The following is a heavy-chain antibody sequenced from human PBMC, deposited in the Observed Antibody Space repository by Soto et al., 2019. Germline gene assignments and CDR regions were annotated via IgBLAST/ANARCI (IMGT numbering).Heavy chain of an antibody. J-gene: IGHJ4*02. V-gene: IGHV5-10-1*01. CDR2: IDPSDSYT. Sequence: ESLKISCKGSGYSFTSYWISWVRQMPGKGLEWMGRIDPSDSYTNYSPSFQGHVIISRDNSKNTLYLQMHSLRAEDTAVYYCARMTTVLNLFDYWGQGTLVTVSS. CDR1: GYSFTSYW. D-gene: IGHD4-17*01. CDR3: ARMTTVLNLFDY.